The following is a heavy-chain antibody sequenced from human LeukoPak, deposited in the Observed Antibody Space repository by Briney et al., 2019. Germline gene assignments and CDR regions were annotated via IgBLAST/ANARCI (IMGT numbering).Heavy chain of an antibody. D-gene: IGHD6-19*01. CDR2: ISGSGGST. CDR1: GFTFSSYA. Sequence: GGSLRLSCAASGFTFSSYAMSWVRQAPGKGLEWGSAISGSGGSTYYADSVKGRFTISRDNSKNTLYLQMNSLRAEDTAVYYCAKERAPIAVAGPPFFDYWGQGTLVTVSS. V-gene: IGHV3-23*01. CDR3: AKERAPIAVAGPPFFDY. J-gene: IGHJ4*02.